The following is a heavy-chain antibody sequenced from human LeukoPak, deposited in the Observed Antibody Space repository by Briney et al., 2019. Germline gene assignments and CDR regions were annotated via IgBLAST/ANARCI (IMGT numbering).Heavy chain of an antibody. V-gene: IGHV1-69*05. CDR2: IIPIFGTA. CDR3: ARGCSGGSCYDYYFDY. Sequence: SVKVSCKASGGTFSSYAISWVRQAPGQGLEWMGGIIPIFGTANYAQKFQGRVTITTDESMSTAYMELSSLSSEDTAVYYCARGCSGGSCYDYYFDYWGQGTLVTVSS. J-gene: IGHJ4*02. CDR1: GGTFSSYA. D-gene: IGHD2-15*01.